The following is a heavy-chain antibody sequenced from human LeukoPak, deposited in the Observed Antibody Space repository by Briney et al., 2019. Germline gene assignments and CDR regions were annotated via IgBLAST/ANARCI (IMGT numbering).Heavy chain of an antibody. CDR1: GGSISSGGYY. J-gene: IGHJ4*02. Sequence: SETLSLTCTVSGGSISSGGYYWSWIRQHPGKGLEWIGYIYYSGSTYYNPSLKSRVTITVDTSKNQFSLKVTSVTAADTAVYYCATRGDYDLDYWGQGTLVTVSS. D-gene: IGHD3-22*01. CDR3: ATRGDYDLDY. V-gene: IGHV4-31*03. CDR2: IYYSGST.